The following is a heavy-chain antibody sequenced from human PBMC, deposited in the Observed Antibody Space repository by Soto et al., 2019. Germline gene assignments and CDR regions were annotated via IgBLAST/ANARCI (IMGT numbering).Heavy chain of an antibody. CDR3: SRLRSWKPYHFDN. V-gene: IGHV3-49*03. D-gene: IGHD3-10*01. CDR1: GFTFADYA. J-gene: IGHJ4*02. CDR2: IRSKTYGGTT. Sequence: SLRRSCSSSGFTFADYALSWFRQAPGRGLEWVGFIRSKTYGGTTEYAASVKGRFTISRDDSKSIAYLQMNSLKTEDTAVYSCSRLRSWKPYHFDNWGQGTLVTVSS.